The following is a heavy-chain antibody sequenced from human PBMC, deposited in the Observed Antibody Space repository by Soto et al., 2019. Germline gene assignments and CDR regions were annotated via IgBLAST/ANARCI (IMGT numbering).Heavy chain of an antibody. J-gene: IGHJ4*02. V-gene: IGHV4-59*11. CDR3: ARVGSSGWSPDY. CDR1: GGSISGHY. D-gene: IGHD6-19*01. CDR2: IFYTGST. Sequence: SETLSLTRTVSGGSISGHYWIWIRQSPGKRLEWIGYIFYTGSTNYNPSLESRVTLSADTSKNQFSLRLSSVTAADTAVYYCARVGSSGWSPDYWGQGTLVTVSS.